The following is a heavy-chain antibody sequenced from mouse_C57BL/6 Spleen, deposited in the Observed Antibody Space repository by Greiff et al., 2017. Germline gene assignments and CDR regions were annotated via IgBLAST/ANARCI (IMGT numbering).Heavy chain of an antibody. V-gene: IGHV1-22*01. CDR2: INPNNGGT. CDR1: GYTFTDYN. D-gene: IGHD1-1*02. CDR3: AREEGSFYWYFDV. Sequence: EVQLQQSGPELVKPGASVKMSCKASGYTFTDYNMHWVKQSHGKSLEWIGYINPNNGGTSYNQKFKGKATLTVNKSSSTAYMGLRSLTSEDSAVYYFAREEGSFYWYFDVWGTGTTVTVSS. J-gene: IGHJ1*03.